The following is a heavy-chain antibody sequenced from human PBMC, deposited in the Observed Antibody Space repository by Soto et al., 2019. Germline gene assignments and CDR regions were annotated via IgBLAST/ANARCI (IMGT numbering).Heavy chain of an antibody. CDR3: ARGYCSSSGCSHYFDY. Sequence: SVKVTCKASGYTFPGNYMHWVRQAHGQGLEWMALINPTSGGTNYAQKFQGRVTMTWDTSISTAYMELSRLRSDDTAIYYCARGYCSSSGCSHYFDYWGQGTLVTVSS. J-gene: IGHJ4*02. V-gene: IGHV1-2*02. CDR1: GYTFPGNY. CDR2: INPTSGGT. D-gene: IGHD2-2*01.